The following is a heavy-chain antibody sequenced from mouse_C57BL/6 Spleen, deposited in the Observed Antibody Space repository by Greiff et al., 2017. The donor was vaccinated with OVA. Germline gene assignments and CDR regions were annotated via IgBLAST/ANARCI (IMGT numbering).Heavy chain of an antibody. CDR2: ISGGGGNT. CDR3: ARYSKGFAY. V-gene: IGHV5-9*01. Sequence: DVKLVESGGGLVKPGGSLKLSCAASGFTFSSYTMSWVRQTPEKRLEWVATISGGGGNTYYPDSVKGRFTISRDNAKNTLYLQMSSLRSEDTALYYCARYSKGFAYWGQGTLVTVSA. CDR1: GFTFSSYT. D-gene: IGHD2-5*01. J-gene: IGHJ3*01.